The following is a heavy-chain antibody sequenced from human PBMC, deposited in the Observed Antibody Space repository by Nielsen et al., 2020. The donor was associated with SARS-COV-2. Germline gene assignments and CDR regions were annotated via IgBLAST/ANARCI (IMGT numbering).Heavy chain of an antibody. V-gene: IGHV1-69*13. D-gene: IGHD6-19*01. CDR1: GGTFSSYA. Sequence: SVKVSCKASGGTFSSYAISWVRQAPGQGLEWMGGIIPIFGTANYAQKFQGRVTITADESTSTAYMELSSLRSEDTAVYYCARRYSSGRGMYYFDYWGQGTLVTVSS. J-gene: IGHJ4*02. CDR3: ARRYSSGRGMYYFDY. CDR2: IIPIFGTA.